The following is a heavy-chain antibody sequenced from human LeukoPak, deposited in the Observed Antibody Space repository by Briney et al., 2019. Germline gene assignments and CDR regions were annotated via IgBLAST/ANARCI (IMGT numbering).Heavy chain of an antibody. CDR3: ARASGLAYNWNDGIDY. J-gene: IGHJ4*02. Sequence: ASVKVSCKASGGTFSSYAISWVRQAPGQRLEWMGWINAGNGNTKYSQKFQGRVTITRDTSASTAYMELSSLRSEDTAVYYCARASGLAYNWNDGIDYWGQGTLVTVSS. V-gene: IGHV1-3*01. CDR1: GGTFSSYA. CDR2: INAGNGNT. D-gene: IGHD1-1*01.